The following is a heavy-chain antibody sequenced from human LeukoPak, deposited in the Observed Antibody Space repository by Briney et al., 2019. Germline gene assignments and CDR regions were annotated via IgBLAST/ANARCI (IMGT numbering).Heavy chain of an antibody. CDR2: ISGSGGST. Sequence: GGSLRLSCAASGSTFSSYAMSWVRQAPGKGLEWVSAISGSGGSTYYADSVKGRFTISRDNSKNTLYLQMNSLRAEDTAVYYCARSEYQLLSPFDYWGQGTLVTVSS. CDR1: GSTFSSYA. V-gene: IGHV3-23*01. J-gene: IGHJ4*02. D-gene: IGHD2-2*01. CDR3: ARSEYQLLSPFDY.